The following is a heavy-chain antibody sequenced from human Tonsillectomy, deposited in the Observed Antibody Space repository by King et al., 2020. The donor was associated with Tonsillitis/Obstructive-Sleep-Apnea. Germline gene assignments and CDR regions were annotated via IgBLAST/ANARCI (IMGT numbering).Heavy chain of an antibody. CDR2: INPSSGIT. J-gene: IGHJ4*02. CDR1: GYTFTMNY. D-gene: IGHD2-15*01. V-gene: IGHV1-46*01. CDR3: VRDDKDGRHFDY. Sequence: QLVQSGAEVKKPGASLKVSCKASGYTFTMNYIHWVRQAPGQGLEWMGIINPSSGITTYAQKFQGRVTLTTDTSTSIVKMELSSLRSEDTAVYYCVRDDKDGRHFDYWGQGSLVTVSS.